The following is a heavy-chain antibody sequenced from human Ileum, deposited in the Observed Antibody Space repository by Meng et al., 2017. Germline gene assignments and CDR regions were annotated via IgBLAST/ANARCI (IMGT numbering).Heavy chain of an antibody. Sequence: GESLKISCAASGFTLSYYGIHWVRQAPGKGLEWVAMMAYDGRSTHYIDSVQGRFTISRDNSRNTLFLQMNSLRVEDTAVYYCARDWGSSGWYNWFDPWGQGALVTVSS. CDR3: ARDWGSSGWYNWFDP. V-gene: IGHV3-30*03. J-gene: IGHJ5*02. D-gene: IGHD6-19*01. CDR1: GFTLSYYG. CDR2: MAYDGRST.